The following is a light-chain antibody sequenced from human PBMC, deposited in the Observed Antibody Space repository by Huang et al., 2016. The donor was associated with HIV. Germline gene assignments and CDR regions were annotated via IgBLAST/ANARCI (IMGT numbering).Light chain of an antibody. CDR1: QSVGPY. V-gene: IGKV3-11*01. Sequence: EVVLTQSPATLSLSLGQRATLSCRASQSVGPYLAWYQQKPGQPPRLLIYDASERATGIPARFSGSGSGTDFTLTISTLEPEDFALYYCQQRGSWPRTFGQGTKLEIK. J-gene: IGKJ2*01. CDR2: DAS. CDR3: QQRGSWPRT.